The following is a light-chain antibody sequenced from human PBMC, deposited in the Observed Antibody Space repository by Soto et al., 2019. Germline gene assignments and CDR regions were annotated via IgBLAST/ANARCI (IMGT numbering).Light chain of an antibody. J-gene: IGLJ3*02. Sequence: NFMLTQPHSVSESPWKTVTISCTGSSGSIASNYVQWYQQSPGSAPTTVIYEDNQRPSGVPDRFSGSIDSSSNSASLTISGLKTEDEADYSGQSYDSSNLWVFGGGTKVTVL. V-gene: IGLV6-57*02. CDR1: SGSIASNY. CDR2: EDN. CDR3: QSYDSSNLWV.